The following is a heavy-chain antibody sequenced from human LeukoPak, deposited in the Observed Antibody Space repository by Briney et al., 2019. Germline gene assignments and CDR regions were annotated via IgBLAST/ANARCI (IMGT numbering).Heavy chain of an antibody. D-gene: IGHD2-2*01. CDR3: ARGLVVPAAMKGGTYYYYYMDV. CDR2: IYTGGST. J-gene: IGHJ6*03. CDR1: GGSISSYY. V-gene: IGHV4-4*07. Sequence: SETLSLTCTVSGGSISSYYWSWIRQPAGKGLERIGRIYTGGSTNYNPSLKSRVTMSVDTSKNQFSLKLSSVTAADTAVYYCARGLVVPAAMKGGTYYYYYMDVWGKGTTVTVFS.